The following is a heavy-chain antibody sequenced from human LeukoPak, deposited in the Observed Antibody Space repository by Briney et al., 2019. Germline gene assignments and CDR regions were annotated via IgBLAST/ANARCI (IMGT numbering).Heavy chain of an antibody. J-gene: IGHJ2*01. CDR2: IYTSGST. CDR3: ARDPREYDFRYCSSTSCYSWYFDL. Sequence: SETLSRTCTVSGVSISSYYWSWIRQPAGKGLEWIGRIYTSGSTNYNPSLKSRVTMSVDTSKNQFSLKLSSVTAADTAVYYCARDPREYDFRYCSSTSCYSWYFDLWGRGTLVTVSS. D-gene: IGHD2-2*02. V-gene: IGHV4-4*07. CDR1: GVSISSYY.